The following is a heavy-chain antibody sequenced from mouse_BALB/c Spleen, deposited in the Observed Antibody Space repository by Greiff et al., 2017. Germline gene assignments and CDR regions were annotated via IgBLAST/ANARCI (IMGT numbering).Heavy chain of an antibody. CDR2: ISSGSSTI. CDR3: ARFRYYYGRVAMDY. J-gene: IGHJ4*01. V-gene: IGHV5-17*02. D-gene: IGHD1-1*01. Sequence: EVMLVESGGGLVQPGGSRKLSCAASGFTFSSFGMHWVRQAPEKGLEWVAYISSGSSTIYYADTVKGRFTISRDNPKNTLFLQMTSLRSKDTAMYDCARFRYYYGRVAMDYWGQGTSVTVSS. CDR1: GFTFSSFG.